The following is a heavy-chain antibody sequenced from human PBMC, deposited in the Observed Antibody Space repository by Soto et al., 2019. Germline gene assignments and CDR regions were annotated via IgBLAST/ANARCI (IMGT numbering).Heavy chain of an antibody. CDR3: ASSPYCGGGSCYAFDI. Sequence: SETLSLTCAVYGGSFSGYYWSWIRQPPGKGLEWIGEINHSGSTNYNPSLKSRVTISVDTSKNQFSLKLSSVTAADTAVYYCASSPYCGGGSCYAFDIWGHGTMVT. D-gene: IGHD2-15*01. J-gene: IGHJ3*02. CDR1: GGSFSGYY. V-gene: IGHV4-34*01. CDR2: INHSGST.